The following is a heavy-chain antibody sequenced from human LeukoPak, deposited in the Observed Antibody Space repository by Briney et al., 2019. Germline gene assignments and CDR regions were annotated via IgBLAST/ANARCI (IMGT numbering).Heavy chain of an antibody. V-gene: IGHV1-2*02. Sequence: ASVKVSCKVSGYTLTELSMHWVRQAPGQGLEWMGWINPNSGGTSYPQKFQGRVTMTRDTSISTAYMELSRLRSDDTAVYYCARADPNLGELSLDYYWGQGTLVTVSS. D-gene: IGHD3-16*02. CDR2: INPNSGGT. CDR3: ARADPNLGELSLDYY. CDR1: GYTLTELS. J-gene: IGHJ4*02.